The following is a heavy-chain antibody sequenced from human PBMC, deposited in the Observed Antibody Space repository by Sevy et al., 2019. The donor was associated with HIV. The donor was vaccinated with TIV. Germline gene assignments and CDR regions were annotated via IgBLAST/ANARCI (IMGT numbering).Heavy chain of an antibody. CDR3: ARALCSGGRCYSLAY. J-gene: IGHJ4*02. Sequence: ASVNVSCKVSGYTFSTYRITWVRQAPGQGLEWMVWISPHNGDTNYARKLQGKVSMTTDTSTTTAYMELRGLTSDDTALSYCARALCSGGRCYSLAYWGQGTLVTVSS. D-gene: IGHD2-15*01. CDR1: GYTFSTYR. CDR2: ISPHNGDT. V-gene: IGHV1-18*01.